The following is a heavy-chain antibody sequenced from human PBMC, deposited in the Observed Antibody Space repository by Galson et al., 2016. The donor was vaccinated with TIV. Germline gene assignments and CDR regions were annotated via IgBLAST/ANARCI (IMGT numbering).Heavy chain of an antibody. D-gene: IGHD6-25*01. CDR2: IYPGDSDV. V-gene: IGHV5-51*01. J-gene: IGHJ3*01. CDR3: TRPLVSAAPGHGFDV. CDR1: GYFFSNYW. Sequence: QSGAEVKKPGESLRISCKGVGYFFSNYWIGWVRQMPGKGLEWMGIIYPGDSDVRYSPASQGRVNISADKSINTASLPWRSLKASDTAMYYFTRPLVSAAPGHGFDVWAHGTMVTVPS.